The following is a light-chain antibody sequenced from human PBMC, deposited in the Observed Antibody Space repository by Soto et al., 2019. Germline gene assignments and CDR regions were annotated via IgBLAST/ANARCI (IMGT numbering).Light chain of an antibody. CDR2: GTS. CDR1: QNVTSTY. CDR3: QKYAGSLFT. Sequence: EIVLTQSPGTLSLSPGERATLSCRANQNVTSTYLAWYQQKPGQAPSLLIYGTSSRPAGIPDRFSGSGSGTDFILSISRLGPEGFAVYYCQKYAGSLFTFGGGAKGDIQ. J-gene: IGKJ4*01. V-gene: IGKV3-20*01.